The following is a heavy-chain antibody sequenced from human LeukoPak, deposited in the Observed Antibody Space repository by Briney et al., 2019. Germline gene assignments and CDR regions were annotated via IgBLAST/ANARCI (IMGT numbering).Heavy chain of an antibody. V-gene: IGHV3-74*01. Sequence: GGSLRLSCAASGFTFSSYWMHWVRQAPGKGLVWVSRINSDGSSTSYADSVKGRFTISRDNAKNTLYLQMNSLRAEDTAVYYCARESSVGAHKAFDFXGQGTLVTVSS. J-gene: IGHJ4*02. D-gene: IGHD1-26*01. CDR3: ARESSVGAHKAFDF. CDR1: GFTFSSYW. CDR2: INSDGSST.